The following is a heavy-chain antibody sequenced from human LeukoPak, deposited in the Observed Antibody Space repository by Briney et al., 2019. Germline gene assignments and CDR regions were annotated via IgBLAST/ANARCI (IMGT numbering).Heavy chain of an antibody. J-gene: IGHJ4*02. D-gene: IGHD3-3*01. Sequence: PSETLSLTCTVSGGSISSGSYYWSWIRQPAGKGLEWIGRIYTSGSTNYNPSLKSRVTISVDTSKNQFSLNLSSVTAADTAVYYCARDDPYDFLDYWGQGTLVTVSS. CDR2: IYTSGST. V-gene: IGHV4-61*02. CDR3: ARDDPYDFLDY. CDR1: GGSISSGSYY.